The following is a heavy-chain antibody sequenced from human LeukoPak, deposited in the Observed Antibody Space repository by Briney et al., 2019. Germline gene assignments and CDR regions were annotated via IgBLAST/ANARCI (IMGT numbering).Heavy chain of an antibody. CDR2: ISHDGSNK. Sequence: GGSLRLSCAASGFTFSSYAMHWVRQAPGKGLEWVAVISHDGSNKYYADSVKGRFTISRDNSKNTLYLQMNSLRAEDPAVYYCARGGYCSSTSCYILHWGQGTLVTVSS. CDR3: ARGGYCSSTSCYILH. J-gene: IGHJ4*02. V-gene: IGHV3-30*01. CDR1: GFTFSSYA. D-gene: IGHD2-2*02.